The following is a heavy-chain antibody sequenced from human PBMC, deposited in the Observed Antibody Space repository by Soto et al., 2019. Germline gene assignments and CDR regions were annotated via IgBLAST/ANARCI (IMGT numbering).Heavy chain of an antibody. V-gene: IGHV3-23*01. Sequence: PGGSLRLSCAVSGFPFARSTMSWVRQAPGKGLEWVSTISVSVGSTYSADSVQGRFTVSSDISDNTLFLRMTSLTADDTAVYFCAKRDVPHSTSNAYFYDHWGRGVLVTVSS. CDR1: GFPFARST. CDR2: ISVSVGST. J-gene: IGHJ4*02. D-gene: IGHD2-21*02. CDR3: AKRDVPHSTSNAYFYDH.